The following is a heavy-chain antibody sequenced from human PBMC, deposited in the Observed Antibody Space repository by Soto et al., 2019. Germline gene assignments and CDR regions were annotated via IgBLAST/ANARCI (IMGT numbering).Heavy chain of an antibody. CDR1: GGSISSSGYY. Sequence: QVQLQESGPGLVKPSQTLSLTCTVSGGSISSSGYYWSWVRQHPGKGLEWIGYIYYSGTTYYSPSLKSRVTISVDTSKNQFSLKLSSVTAADTAVYYCARVGEIIGDHWGQGTLVTVSS. J-gene: IGHJ5*02. CDR3: ARVGEIIGDH. V-gene: IGHV4-31*03. CDR2: IYYSGTT. D-gene: IGHD3-10*01.